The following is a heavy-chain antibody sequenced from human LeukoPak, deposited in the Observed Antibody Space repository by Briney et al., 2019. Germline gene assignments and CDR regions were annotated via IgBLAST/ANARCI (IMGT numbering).Heavy chain of an antibody. J-gene: IGHJ4*02. CDR3: ARDLTTVSSFDY. CDR2: ISNSSSYI. Sequence: PGGSLRLSCAASGFTFSSYSMNWVRQAPGKGLEWVSSISNSSSYIYYADSVKGRFTISRDNAKNSLYLQMNSLRAEDTAVYYCARDLTTVSSFDYWGQGTLVTVSS. V-gene: IGHV3-21*01. D-gene: IGHD4-11*01. CDR1: GFTFSSYS.